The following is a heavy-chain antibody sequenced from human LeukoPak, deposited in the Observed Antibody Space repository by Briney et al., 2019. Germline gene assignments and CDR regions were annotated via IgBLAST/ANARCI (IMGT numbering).Heavy chain of an antibody. CDR1: GYSFTSYW. J-gene: IGHJ5*02. V-gene: IGHV5-51*01. CDR3: ARLWPPRSYCSSTSCYGPNWFDP. Sequence: GESLKISCKGSGYSFTSYWIGWVRQMPGKGLEWMGIIHPGDSDTRYSPSFQGQVTISADKSISTAYLQWSSLKASDTAMYYCARLWPPRSYCSSTSCYGPNWFDPWGQGTLVTVSS. D-gene: IGHD2-2*01. CDR2: IHPGDSDT.